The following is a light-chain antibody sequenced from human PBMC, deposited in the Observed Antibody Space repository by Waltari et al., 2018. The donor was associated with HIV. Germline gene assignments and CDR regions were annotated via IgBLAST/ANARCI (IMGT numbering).Light chain of an antibody. V-gene: IGLV1-40*01. CDR3: QSYDSRLSGSV. Sequence: QSVLTQPPSVSGAPGQRVTISCTGSSSNLGAGYDVNWYQQLPGTAPKLLIYGDDNRPSGVPDRFSGSKSGPSSSLAITGLQAEDEADYYCQSYDSRLSGSVFGGGTKLTVL. CDR2: GDD. CDR1: SSNLGAGYD. J-gene: IGLJ2*01.